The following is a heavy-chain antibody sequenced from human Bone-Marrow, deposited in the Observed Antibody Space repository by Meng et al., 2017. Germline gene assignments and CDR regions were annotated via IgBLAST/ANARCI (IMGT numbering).Heavy chain of an antibody. D-gene: IGHD3-16*01. J-gene: IGHJ3*02. V-gene: IGHV4-61*02. CDR1: GGSISSGSYY. CDR2: IYTSGST. Sequence: QGQQQESRPGLVKPLQTLSLTRTVSGGSISSGSYYWSWIRQPAGKGLEWIGRIYTSGSTNYNPSLKSRVTISVDTSKNQFSLKLSSVTAADTAVYYCARGKRWGIDAFDIWGQGTMVTVSS. CDR3: ARGKRWGIDAFDI.